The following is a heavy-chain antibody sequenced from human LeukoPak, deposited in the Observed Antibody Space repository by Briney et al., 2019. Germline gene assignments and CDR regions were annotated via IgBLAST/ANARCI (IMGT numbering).Heavy chain of an antibody. D-gene: IGHD2/OR15-2a*01. CDR1: GGSISSYY. CDR3: ARVSTGRDAFDI. J-gene: IGHJ3*02. Sequence: SETLSPTCTVSGGSISSYYWSWIRQPAGKGLEWIGRIYTSGSTNYNPSLKSRVTISVDTSKNQFSLKLRSVTAADTAVYYCARVSTGRDAFDIWGQGTMVTVSS. CDR2: IYTSGST. V-gene: IGHV4-4*07.